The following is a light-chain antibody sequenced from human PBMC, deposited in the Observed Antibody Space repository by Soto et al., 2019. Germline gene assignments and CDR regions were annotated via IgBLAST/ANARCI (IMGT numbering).Light chain of an antibody. J-gene: IGLJ2*01. V-gene: IGLV2-18*02. CDR2: EVS. CDR3: SSYTTSSTLV. Sequence: QSALTQPPSVSGSPGQSVTISCTGTSSDVGSYNRVSWYQQPPGTAPKLMIYEVSYRPSGVPDRFSGSKSGNTASLTISGLQHEDEADYYCSSYTTSSTLVFGGGTKLTVL. CDR1: SSDVGSYNR.